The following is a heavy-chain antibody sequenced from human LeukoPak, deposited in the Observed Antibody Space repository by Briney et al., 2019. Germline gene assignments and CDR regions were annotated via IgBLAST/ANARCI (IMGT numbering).Heavy chain of an antibody. V-gene: IGHV4-38-2*02. J-gene: IGHJ3*02. Sequence: PSETLSLTCAVSGYSISSGYYWGWIRQPPGKGLEWIGSIYHSGSTYYNPSLKSRVTISVDTSKNQFSLKLSSVTAADTAVYYCARDRGIPHILWWSSGAFDIWGQGTMVTVSS. CDR3: ARDRGIPHILWWSSGAFDI. D-gene: IGHD2-21*01. CDR2: IYHSGST. CDR1: GYSISSGYY.